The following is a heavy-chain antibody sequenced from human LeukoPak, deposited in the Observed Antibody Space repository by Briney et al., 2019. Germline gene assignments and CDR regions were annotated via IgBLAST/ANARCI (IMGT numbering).Heavy chain of an antibody. Sequence: GASVKVSCKASGYTFTSYYMHWVRQAPGQGLEWMGIINPSGGSTSYAQKFQGRVTMTTDTSTSTAYMELRSLRSDDTAVYYCARDLPPFHHDFWSGYYYYYGMDVWGQGTTVTVSS. J-gene: IGHJ6*02. V-gene: IGHV1-46*01. CDR2: INPSGGST. D-gene: IGHD3-3*01. CDR1: GYTFTSYY. CDR3: ARDLPPFHHDFWSGYYYYYGMDV.